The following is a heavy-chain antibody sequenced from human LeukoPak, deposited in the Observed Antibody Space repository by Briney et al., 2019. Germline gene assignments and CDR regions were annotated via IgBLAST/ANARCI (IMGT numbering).Heavy chain of an antibody. CDR2: ISGSGGST. D-gene: IGHD2-2*01. CDR3: AKDQVGCSSTSCYEVDC. V-gene: IGHV3-23*01. Sequence: GGSLRLSCAASGFTFSSYAMSWVRQAPGKGLEWVSAISGSGGSTYYADSVKGRFTISRDNSKNTLYLQMNSLRAEDTAVYYCAKDQVGCSSTSCYEVDCWGQGTLVTVSS. CDR1: GFTFSSYA. J-gene: IGHJ4*02.